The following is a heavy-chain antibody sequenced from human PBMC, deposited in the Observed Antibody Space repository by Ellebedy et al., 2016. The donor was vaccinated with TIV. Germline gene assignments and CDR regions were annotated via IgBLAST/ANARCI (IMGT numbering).Heavy chain of an antibody. CDR3: AREPVPTWAYDY. J-gene: IGHJ4*02. Sequence: PGGSLRLSCAVSGFTVATNHMNWVRQAPGKGLEWVSDIYSDGSTYYHDSVRGRFTISRDNSKNTLYLQMNSLTVEDTAVYFCAREPVPTWAYDYWGQGTLDTVSS. V-gene: IGHV3-66*01. CDR1: GFTVATNH. D-gene: IGHD2-21*01. CDR2: IYSDGST.